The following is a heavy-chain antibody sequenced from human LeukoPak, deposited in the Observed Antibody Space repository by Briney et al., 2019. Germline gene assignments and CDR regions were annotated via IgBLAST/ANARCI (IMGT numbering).Heavy chain of an antibody. J-gene: IGHJ4*02. D-gene: IGHD6-6*01. Sequence: SETLSLTCTVSGYSISSGYYWGWIRQPPGKGLEWIATIDYSGSTYYNPSLKRQVTISVETSRNQFSLKLSSVTAADTAVYYCARSKWASSSSGIDYWGQGTLVSVSS. CDR3: ARSKWASSSSGIDY. CDR2: IDYSGST. CDR1: GYSISSGYY. V-gene: IGHV4-38-2*02.